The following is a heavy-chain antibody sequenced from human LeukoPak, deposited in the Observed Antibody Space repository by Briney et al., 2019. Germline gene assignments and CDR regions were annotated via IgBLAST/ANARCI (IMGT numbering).Heavy chain of an antibody. Sequence: PGGSQRLSCAASGFTFSNYEMNWVRLAPGKGLEWVAYIVGGADNKQYSDSVRGRFTISRDNAKNSLYLQMNSLRAEDTAVYYCARSLYYYGSDSFDIWGQGTMVTVSS. CDR2: IVGGADNK. D-gene: IGHD3-10*01. J-gene: IGHJ3*02. CDR3: ARSLYYYGSDSFDI. V-gene: IGHV3-48*03. CDR1: GFTFSNYE.